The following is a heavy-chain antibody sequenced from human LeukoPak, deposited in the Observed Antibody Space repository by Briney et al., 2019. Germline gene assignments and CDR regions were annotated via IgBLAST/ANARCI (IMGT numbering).Heavy chain of an antibody. Sequence: GGSLRLSCAASGFTFDDYAMHWVRQAPGKGLEWVSGISWNSGSIGYADSVKGRFTISRDNAKNSLYLQMNSLRAEDMALYYCAKGRRIAAAAIDYWGQGTLVTVSS. CDR3: AKGRRIAAAAIDY. CDR1: GFTFDDYA. D-gene: IGHD6-13*01. V-gene: IGHV3-9*03. CDR2: ISWNSGSI. J-gene: IGHJ4*02.